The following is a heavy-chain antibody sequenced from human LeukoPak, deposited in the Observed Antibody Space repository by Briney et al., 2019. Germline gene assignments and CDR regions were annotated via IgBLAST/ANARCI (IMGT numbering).Heavy chain of an antibody. CDR3: ARGGPYYDFWSGYSIDY. V-gene: IGHV3-64*01. CDR2: ISSNGGST. J-gene: IGHJ4*02. CDR1: GFTFSSYA. D-gene: IGHD3-3*01. Sequence: PGGSLRLSCAASGFTFSSYAMHWVRQAPGKGLEYVSAISSNGGSTYYANSVKGRFTISRDNSKNTLYLQMGSLRAEDTAVYYCARGGPYYDFWSGYSIDYWGQGTLVTVSS.